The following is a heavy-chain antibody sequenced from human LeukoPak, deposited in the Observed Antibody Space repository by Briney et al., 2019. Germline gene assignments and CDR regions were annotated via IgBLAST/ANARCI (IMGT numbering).Heavy chain of an antibody. D-gene: IGHD5-18*01. J-gene: IGHJ4*02. Sequence: GASVKVSCKASGYTFTDYFMHWVRQAPGQGLEWMGWINPNSSGTHYAQKFQGRVTMTRDTSISTAYMELSRLRSDGTAVYYCARDPGYSSPRGDYWGQGTLVTVSS. CDR2: INPNSSGT. CDR3: ARDPGYSSPRGDY. CDR1: GYTFTDYF. V-gene: IGHV1-2*02.